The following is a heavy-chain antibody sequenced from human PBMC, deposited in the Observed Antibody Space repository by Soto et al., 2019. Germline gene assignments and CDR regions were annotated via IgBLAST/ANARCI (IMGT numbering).Heavy chain of an antibody. CDR1: GGSISSYY. CDR3: ARLHHAFDI. V-gene: IGHV4-59*01. J-gene: IGHJ3*02. Sequence: PSETLSLTCTVSGGSISSYYWSWIRQPPGKGLEWIGYIYYSGSTNYNPSLKSRVTISVDTSKNQFSLKLSSVTAADTAVYYCARLHHAFDIWGQGTMVNVSS. CDR2: IYYSGST.